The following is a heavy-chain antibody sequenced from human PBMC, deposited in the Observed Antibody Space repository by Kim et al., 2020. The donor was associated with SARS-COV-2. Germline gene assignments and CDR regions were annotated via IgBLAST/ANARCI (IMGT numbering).Heavy chain of an antibody. V-gene: IGHV4-34*01. CDR2: INHSGST. Sequence: SETLSLTCAVYGGSFSGYYWSWIRQPPGKGLEWIGEINHSGSTNYNPSLKSRVTISVDTSKNQFSLKLSSVTAADTAVYYCASNLDSGYHSWYFDLWGRGTLVTVSS. J-gene: IGHJ2*01. CDR1: GGSFSGYY. CDR3: ASNLDSGYHSWYFDL. D-gene: IGHD3-22*01.